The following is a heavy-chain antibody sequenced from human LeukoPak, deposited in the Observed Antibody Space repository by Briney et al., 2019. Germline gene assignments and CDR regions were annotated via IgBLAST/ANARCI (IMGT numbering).Heavy chain of an antibody. J-gene: IGHJ5*02. CDR2: IKEDGSEE. CDR1: GTGFTFRTSY. CDR3: ARGRAASPT. Sequence: PGGSLRLSCVATGTGFTFRTSYMSWVRQAPGKGLEWVASIKEDGSEENYVDSVKGRFTISSDNAKNSVHPQVNNLRVEDTAVYYCARGRAASPTWGQGTLVTVSS. D-gene: IGHD2-15*01. V-gene: IGHV3-7*01.